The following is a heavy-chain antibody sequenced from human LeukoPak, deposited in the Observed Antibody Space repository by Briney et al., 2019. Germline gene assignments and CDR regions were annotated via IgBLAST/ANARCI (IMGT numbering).Heavy chain of an antibody. V-gene: IGHV1-46*01. D-gene: IGHD1-26*01. CDR2: IYPRDGST. Sequence: ASVKVSCKASGYTFTSNYIHWVRQAPGQGLEWMGMIYPRDGSTSYAQKFQGRVTMTRDTSTSTVYMELSSLRSEDTAVYYCARHSGSYAYFDYWGQGTLVTVSS. CDR1: GYTFTSNY. J-gene: IGHJ4*02. CDR3: ARHSGSYAYFDY.